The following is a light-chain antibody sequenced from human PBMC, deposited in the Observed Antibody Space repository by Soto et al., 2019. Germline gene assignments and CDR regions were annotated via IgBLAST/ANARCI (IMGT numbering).Light chain of an antibody. CDR3: QPYGGSSLT. CDR2: AAS. CDR1: QSISSNS. V-gene: IGKV3-20*01. J-gene: IGKJ4*01. Sequence: EIVLTQSPGPLSLSPGERATLSCRASQSISSNSLARYHQQPGQAPRLRLYAASSRHTGIPDRFSGSGSGTDFTLTISSLEPEDVSVYYCQPYGGSSLTFGGGTRVAIQ.